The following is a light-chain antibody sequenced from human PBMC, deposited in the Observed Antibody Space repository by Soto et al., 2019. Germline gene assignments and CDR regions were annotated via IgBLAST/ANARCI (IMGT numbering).Light chain of an antibody. CDR1: QGISSA. V-gene: IGKV1-13*02. CDR3: QQFNSYPPYT. Sequence: AIQLTQSPSSLSASVGDRVTITCRASQGISSALAWYQQKPGKAPKLLIYDASSLESGGPSRFSGSGSGTDFTLTISSLQPEDFATYYCQQFNSYPPYTFGQGTKLEIK. CDR2: DAS. J-gene: IGKJ2*01.